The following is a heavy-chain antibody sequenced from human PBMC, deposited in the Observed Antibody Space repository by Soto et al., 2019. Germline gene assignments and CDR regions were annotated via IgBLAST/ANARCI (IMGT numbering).Heavy chain of an antibody. J-gene: IGHJ4*02. V-gene: IGHV1-18*01. CDR2: ISAHNGNT. D-gene: IGHD1-1*01. CDR3: ARGRYGDY. Sequence: QVHLVQSGAEVKKPGASVKVSCKASGYTFTSYGITWVRQAPGQGLEWMGWISAHNGNTDYAQKLQGRVIVTRYTSTSKAYMELRCLRSDATAVYYCARGRYGDYWGQGALVTVSS. CDR1: GYTFTSYG.